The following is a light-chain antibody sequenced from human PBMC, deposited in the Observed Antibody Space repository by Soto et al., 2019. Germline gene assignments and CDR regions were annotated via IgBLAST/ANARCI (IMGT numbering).Light chain of an antibody. CDR1: SSDVGAYDH. Sequence: QSVLTQPRSVSGSPGQSVTISCTGTSSDVGAYDHVSWYQQHPGKAPKLMIHDVNQRPSGVPDRLSGSKSGNTASLTISGLQAEDEADYYCCSFAAMSGDVFGTGTKLTVL. V-gene: IGLV2-11*01. CDR3: CSFAAMSGDV. CDR2: DVN. J-gene: IGLJ1*01.